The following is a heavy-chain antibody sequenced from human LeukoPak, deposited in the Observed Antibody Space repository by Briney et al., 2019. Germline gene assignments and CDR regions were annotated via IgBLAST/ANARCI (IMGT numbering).Heavy chain of an antibody. CDR3: AQIITAAGSGN. Sequence: GGSLRLSCAASGFIFSSYGMSWVRQAPGKGLEWVSSIGGSGATTYYAESVKGRFTISRDNFKNTQYLQMNSLRGEDTAVYYCAQIITAAGSGNWGQGTLVTVSS. CDR2: IGGSGATT. CDR1: GFIFSSYG. D-gene: IGHD6-25*01. J-gene: IGHJ4*02. V-gene: IGHV3-23*01.